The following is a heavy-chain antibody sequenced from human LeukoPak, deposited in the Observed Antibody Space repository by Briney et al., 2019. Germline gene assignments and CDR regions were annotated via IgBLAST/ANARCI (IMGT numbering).Heavy chain of an antibody. V-gene: IGHV3-74*01. CDR1: GFTFGNYW. CDR3: ARSFGYGVDAFDI. J-gene: IGHJ3*02. CDR2: INTDGSRT. D-gene: IGHD5-18*01. Sequence: GGSLRLSCAASGFTFGNYWMHWVRQAPGKGLVWVSRINTDGSRTNSADSVKGRFTISRDNAKNTLYLQMNSLRAEDTAVYYCARSFGYGVDAFDIWGQGTMVTVSS.